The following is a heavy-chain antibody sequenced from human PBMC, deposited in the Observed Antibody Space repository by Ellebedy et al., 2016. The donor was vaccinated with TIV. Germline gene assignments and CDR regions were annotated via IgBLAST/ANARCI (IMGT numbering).Heavy chain of an antibody. Sequence: PGGSLRLSCKGSGYGFSTHWVAWVRQRPGEGLELVGIIYPGDPETRYSPSFEGRVTMSADTSINTAYLQWGSLRASDTAMYYCAADPVVIVPATMSFASWGQGTLVTVSS. CDR2: IYPGDPET. CDR1: GYGFSTHW. CDR3: AADPVVIVPATMSFAS. J-gene: IGHJ5*01. D-gene: IGHD3-10*02. V-gene: IGHV5-51*01.